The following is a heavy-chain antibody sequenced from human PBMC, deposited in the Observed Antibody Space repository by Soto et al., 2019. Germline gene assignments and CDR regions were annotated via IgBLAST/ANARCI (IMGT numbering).Heavy chain of an antibody. D-gene: IGHD6-13*01. CDR2: ISSNSAYI. CDR3: TRDASRDSSARGWFDP. Sequence: GGSLRLSCAASGFTFRSFTMNWVRQAPGKGLEWVSTISSNSAYIYYTDALRGRFTISRDNAKNSLHLQMNSLSAADTAVYYCTRDASRDSSARGWFDPWGPGTLVTVSS. V-gene: IGHV3-21*01. CDR1: GFTFRSFT. J-gene: IGHJ5*02.